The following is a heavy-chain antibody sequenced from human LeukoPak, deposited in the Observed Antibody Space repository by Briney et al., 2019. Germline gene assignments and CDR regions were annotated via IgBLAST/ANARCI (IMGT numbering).Heavy chain of an antibody. V-gene: IGHV3-21*01. D-gene: IGHD5-24*01. CDR1: GFTFGNYD. CDR2: ISATTIYT. J-gene: IGHJ4*02. CDR3: ARIGLGRDAYNPFDF. Sequence: GGSLRLSCTAPGFTFGNYDMTWVRQAPGKGLEWVSSISATTIYTFSADSVRGRVTISRDNVENSLYLQMNNLRGQDTSVYFCARIGLGRDAYNPFDFWGQGTLVTVSS.